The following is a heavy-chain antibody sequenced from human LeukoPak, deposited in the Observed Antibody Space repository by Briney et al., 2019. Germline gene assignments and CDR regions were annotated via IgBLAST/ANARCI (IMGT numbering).Heavy chain of an antibody. CDR2: MRYDGSNK. J-gene: IGHJ4*02. CDR1: GFTFNSYG. CDR3: AKDKGSGWSPLDY. Sequence: GGSLRLSCAASGFTFNSYGMHWVRQAPGKGLEWAAFMRYDGSNKYYADSVKGRFTISRDNSKNTLYLQMNSLRAEDTAVYYCAKDKGSGWSPLDYWGQGTLVTVSS. D-gene: IGHD6-19*01. V-gene: IGHV3-30*02.